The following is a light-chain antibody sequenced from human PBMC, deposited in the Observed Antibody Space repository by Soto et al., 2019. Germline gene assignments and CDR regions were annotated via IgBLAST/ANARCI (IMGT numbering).Light chain of an antibody. J-gene: IGKJ1*01. CDR2: EAS. CDR1: QSVSSSY. V-gene: IGKV3-11*01. CDR3: QQRSDWPWT. Sequence: EIVVTQSPGTLSLSPGDRATLSCRASQSVSSSYLAWYQQKPGRAPRLLMYEASNRATGIPARFSGGGSGTDFTLTISSLEPEDFAVYYCQQRSDWPWTFGQGTKVDI.